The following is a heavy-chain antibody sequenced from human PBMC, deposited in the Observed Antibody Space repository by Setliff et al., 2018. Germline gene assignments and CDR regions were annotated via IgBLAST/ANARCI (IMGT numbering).Heavy chain of an antibody. CDR3: RFWSSYYKNDY. Sequence: SETLSLTCTVSGVSITSGSFYWSWIRQSPGKRPEWIAEINQSGNTNYNPSLNSRVSVSVDTPTNQFSLKVFSVTAADTAVYYCRFWSSYYKNDYWAQGTLVTVSS. J-gene: IGHJ4*02. CDR1: GVSITSGSFY. D-gene: IGHD3-3*01. V-gene: IGHV4-61*01. CDR2: INQSGNT.